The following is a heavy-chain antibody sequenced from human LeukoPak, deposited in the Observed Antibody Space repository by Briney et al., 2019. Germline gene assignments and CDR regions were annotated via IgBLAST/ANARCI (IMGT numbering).Heavy chain of an antibody. V-gene: IGHV3-43*01. J-gene: IGHJ4*02. CDR2: ISWDGGST. D-gene: IGHD3-9*01. CDR3: AKDSYDILTGYYGFHFFDY. CDR1: GFTFDDYT. Sequence: GGSLRLSCAASGFTFDDYTMHWVRQAPGKGLEWVSLISWDGGSTYYADSVKGRFTISRDNSKNSLYLQMNSLRTEYTALYYCAKDSYDILTGYYGFHFFDYWGQGTLVTVSS.